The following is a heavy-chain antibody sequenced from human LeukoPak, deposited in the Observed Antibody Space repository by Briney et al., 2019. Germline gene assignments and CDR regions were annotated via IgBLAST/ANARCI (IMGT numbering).Heavy chain of an antibody. V-gene: IGHV4-4*07. Sequence: SETLSLTCTVSGDSVSDYYWSWIRQAAGKGLEWIGRVSASGTTNYNPSLKSRVTISVDTSKNQFSLKLSSVTAADTAVYYCARRGYYDSSGYYAHWGQGTLVTVSS. D-gene: IGHD3-22*01. CDR2: VSASGTT. CDR1: GDSVSDYY. J-gene: IGHJ4*02. CDR3: ARRGYYDSSGYYAH.